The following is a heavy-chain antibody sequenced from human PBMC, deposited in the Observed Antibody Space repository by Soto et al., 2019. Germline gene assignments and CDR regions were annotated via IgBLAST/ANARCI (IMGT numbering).Heavy chain of an antibody. Sequence: EVQLLESGGGLVQPGGSLRLSCAASGFTFSSDAMSWVRQAPGKGLEWVSAISGSGGSTYYADSVKGRFTISRDNSKNTLYLQMNSLRAEDTAVYYCAKDYDFWSGYPLYYCDYWGQGTLVTVSS. V-gene: IGHV3-23*01. CDR1: GFTFSSDA. J-gene: IGHJ4*02. D-gene: IGHD3-3*01. CDR2: ISGSGGST. CDR3: AKDYDFWSGYPLYYCDY.